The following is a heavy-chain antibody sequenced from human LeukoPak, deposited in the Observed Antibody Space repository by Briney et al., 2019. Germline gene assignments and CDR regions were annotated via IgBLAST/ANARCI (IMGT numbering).Heavy chain of an antibody. Sequence: GGSLRLSCAASGFISDDYSMHWVRHAPGKGLEWVSAINWNSDTIGYADSVKGRFTISRDNAKNSLYLQMNSLRPEDTALYYCVKDVIAGGADVWGQGTTVTVSS. CDR1: GFISDDYS. CDR2: INWNSDTI. J-gene: IGHJ6*02. D-gene: IGHD2/OR15-2a*01. V-gene: IGHV3-9*02. CDR3: VKDVIAGGADV.